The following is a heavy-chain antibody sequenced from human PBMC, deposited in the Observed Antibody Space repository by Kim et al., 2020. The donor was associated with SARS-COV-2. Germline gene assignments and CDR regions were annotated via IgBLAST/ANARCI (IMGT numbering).Heavy chain of an antibody. CDR3: VKDFRWQQLAPVGMYFDY. D-gene: IGHD6-13*01. CDR1: GFTFSSYA. J-gene: IGHJ4*02. CDR2: ISSNGGST. Sequence: GGSLRLSCSASGFTFSSYAMHWVRQAPGKGLEYVSAISSNGGSTYYADSVKGRFTISRDNSKNTLYLQMSSLRAEDTAVYYCVKDFRWQQLAPVGMYFDYWGQGTLVTVSS. V-gene: IGHV3-64D*09.